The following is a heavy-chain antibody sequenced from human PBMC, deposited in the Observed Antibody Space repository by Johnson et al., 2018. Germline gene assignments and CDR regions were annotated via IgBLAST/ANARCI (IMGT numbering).Heavy chain of an antibody. CDR3: AKDGNHCSSTSCYAPITNYYYYYYMDV. D-gene: IGHD2-2*01. J-gene: IGHJ6*03. CDR1: GFTFSSYD. Sequence: VQLQESGGGLVQPGGSXRLSCAASGFTFSSYDMHWVRQATGKGLEWVSAIGTAGDTYYPGSVKGRFTIPRDNSKNTLYMQMNSLRAEYTAVYYCAKDGNHCSSTSCYAPITNYYYYYYMDVWGKGTTVTVSS. CDR2: IGTAGDT. V-gene: IGHV3-13*01.